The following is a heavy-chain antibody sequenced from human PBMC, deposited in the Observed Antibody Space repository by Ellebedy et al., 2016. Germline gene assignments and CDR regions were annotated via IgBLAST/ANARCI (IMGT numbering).Heavy chain of an antibody. V-gene: IGHV1-18*01. CDR2: ISAYNGNT. CDR3: ARELYSNCWFNP. Sequence: ASVKVSCXASGYTFTSYGISWVRQAPGQGLEWMGWISAYNGNTNYAQKLQGRVTITADKSTSTAYMELSSLRSDDTAVYYCARELYSNCWFNPWGQGTLVTVSS. CDR1: GYTFTSYG. J-gene: IGHJ5*02. D-gene: IGHD4-11*01.